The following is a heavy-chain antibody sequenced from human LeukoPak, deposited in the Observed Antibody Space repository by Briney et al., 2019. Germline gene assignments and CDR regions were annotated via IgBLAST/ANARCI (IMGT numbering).Heavy chain of an antibody. CDR2: INPNSGGT. J-gene: IGHJ3*02. D-gene: IGHD1-26*01. CDR3: ARLNTWGHASDI. V-gene: IGHV1-2*02. CDR1: GYTFTSYG. Sequence: GASVKVSCKASGYTFTSYGISWVRQAPGQGLEWMGWINPNSGGTNYAQKFQGRVTMTRDTSISTAYMELSRLRSDDTAVYYCARLNTWGHASDIWGQGTMVTVSS.